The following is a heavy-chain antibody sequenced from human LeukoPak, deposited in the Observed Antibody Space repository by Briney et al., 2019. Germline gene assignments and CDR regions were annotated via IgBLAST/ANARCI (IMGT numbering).Heavy chain of an antibody. CDR1: GFTLSAYA. J-gene: IGHJ4*02. Sequence: GGSLRLSCAASGFTLSAYAMHWVRQAPGKGLEWVALISYDGCNKYYADFVKGRFTISRDSSKNTLYLQVNSLRAEDTAVYYCAKEGLGSSWYPNYFDYWGQGTLVTVSS. D-gene: IGHD6-13*01. CDR2: ISYDGCNK. V-gene: IGHV3-30*18. CDR3: AKEGLGSSWYPNYFDY.